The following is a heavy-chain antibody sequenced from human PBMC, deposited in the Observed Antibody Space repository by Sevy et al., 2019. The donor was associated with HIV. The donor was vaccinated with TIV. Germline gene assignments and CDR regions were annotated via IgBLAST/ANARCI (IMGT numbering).Heavy chain of an antibody. CDR1: GYSFTSYW. J-gene: IGHJ3*02. Sequence: GESLNISCKGSGYSFTSYWISWVRQMPGKGLEWMGRIDPSDSYTNYSPSFQGHVTISADKSISSAYLQWSSLKASDTAMYYCARSRQSYYDSSGYYSHDAFDIWGQGTMVTVSS. CDR3: ARSRQSYYDSSGYYSHDAFDI. D-gene: IGHD3-22*01. CDR2: IDPSDSYT. V-gene: IGHV5-10-1*01.